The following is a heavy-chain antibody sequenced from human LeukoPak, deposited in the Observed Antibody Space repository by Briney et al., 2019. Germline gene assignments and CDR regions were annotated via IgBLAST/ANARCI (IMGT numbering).Heavy chain of an antibody. D-gene: IGHD5-24*01. CDR3: AKDYVSGDGYWDFDY. Sequence: GGSLRLSCVASGFTFSSYWMHWVRQAPGKGQVWVSRINSDGSFTSCADSVKGRFTISRDNAKNTLYLQMNSLRVEDTAVYYCAKDYVSGDGYWDFDYWGRGTLVTVSS. J-gene: IGHJ4*02. CDR2: INSDGSFT. V-gene: IGHV3-74*01. CDR1: GFTFSSYW.